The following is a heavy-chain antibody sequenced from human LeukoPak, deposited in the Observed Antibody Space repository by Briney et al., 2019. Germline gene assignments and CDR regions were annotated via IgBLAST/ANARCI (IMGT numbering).Heavy chain of an antibody. CDR1: GFSLSTSGVG. V-gene: IGHV2-5*01. CDR2: IYWNDDK. J-gene: IGHJ3*02. Sequence: SGPTLVKPIQTLTLTCTFSGFSLSTSGVGVGWIRQPPGKALEWLALIYWNDDKRYSPSLKSRLTITKDTSKNQVVLTMTNMDPVDTATYYCAHYDIVVVVAAIGAFDIWGQGTMVTVSS. CDR3: AHYDIVVVVAAIGAFDI. D-gene: IGHD2-15*01.